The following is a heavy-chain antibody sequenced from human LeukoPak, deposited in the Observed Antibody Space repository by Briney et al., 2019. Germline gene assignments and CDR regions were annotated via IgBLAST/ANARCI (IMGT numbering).Heavy chain of an antibody. V-gene: IGHV4-59*08. Sequence: PSETLSLTCTVSGGSISSYYWSWIRQPPGKGLEWVGYIYYSGSTSDNPSLKSGVTISFDASKNQFSLKLTSVTAADTAVYYCARHLTASNFPFDYWGQGTLVTVSS. CDR2: IYYSGST. J-gene: IGHJ4*02. CDR1: GGSISSYY. CDR3: ARHLTASNFPFDY. D-gene: IGHD2-21*02.